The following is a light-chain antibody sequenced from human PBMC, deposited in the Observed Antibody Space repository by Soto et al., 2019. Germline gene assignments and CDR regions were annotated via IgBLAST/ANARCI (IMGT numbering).Light chain of an antibody. CDR3: QQYSTFWT. CDR1: QGISAS. CDR2: DVS. J-gene: IGKJ1*01. Sequence: DIRMTQSPSTLSASVGDRVTVTCRASQGISASLAWFQQRPGKAPKLLIYDVSSLESGVPSRFSGSGSGTEFTLTISSLQPDDFATYYCQQYSTFWTFGQGTKVEI. V-gene: IGKV1-5*01.